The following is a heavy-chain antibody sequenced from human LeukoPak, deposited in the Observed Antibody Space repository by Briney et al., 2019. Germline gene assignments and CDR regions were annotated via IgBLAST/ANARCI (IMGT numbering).Heavy chain of an antibody. J-gene: IGHJ6*03. CDR3: ARHSSKYYDILTGYYNGYYYYMDV. CDR1: GYSISSGYY. Sequence: PSETLSLTCAVSGYSISSGYYWGWIRPPPGKGLEWIGSIYHSGSTYYNPSLKSRVTISVDTSKSQFSLKLSSVTAADTAVYYCARHSSKYYDILTGYYNGYYYYMDVWGKGTTVTVSS. CDR2: IYHSGST. V-gene: IGHV4-38-2*01. D-gene: IGHD3-9*01.